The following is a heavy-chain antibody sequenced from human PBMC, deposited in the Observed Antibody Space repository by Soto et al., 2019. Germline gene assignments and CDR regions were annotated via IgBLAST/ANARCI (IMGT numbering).Heavy chain of an antibody. D-gene: IGHD2-21*02. J-gene: IGHJ4*02. V-gene: IGHV3-30-3*01. CDR2: ISYDGSNK. CDR1: GFTFSSYA. Sequence: QVQLVESGGGVVQPGRSLRLSCAASGFTFSSYAMHWVRQAPGKGLEWVAVISYDGSNKYYADSVKGRFTISRDNSKNTLYLQMNSLRAEDTAVYYCARDSPYCGGDCYDFDYWGQGTLVTVSS. CDR3: ARDSPYCGGDCYDFDY.